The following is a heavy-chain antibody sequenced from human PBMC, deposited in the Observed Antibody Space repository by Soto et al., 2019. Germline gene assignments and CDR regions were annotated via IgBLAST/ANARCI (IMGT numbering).Heavy chain of an antibody. V-gene: IGHV3-48*03. CDR2: ISSSGSTI. J-gene: IGHJ4*02. D-gene: IGHD2-15*01. CDR3: ARDSNGGNFDY. CDR1: GFTFSSYE. Sequence: LRLSCAASGFTFSSYEMNWVRQAPGKGLEWVSYISSSGSTIYYADSVKGRFTISRDNAKNSLYLQMNSLRAEDTAVYYCARDSNGGNFDYWGQGTLVPVYS.